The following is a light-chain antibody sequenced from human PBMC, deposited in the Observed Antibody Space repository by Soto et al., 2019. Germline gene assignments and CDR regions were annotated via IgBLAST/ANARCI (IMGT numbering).Light chain of an antibody. CDR1: QSVSSN. V-gene: IGKV3-15*01. CDR2: GAS. J-gene: IGKJ1*01. CDR3: QQYNNRPPWT. Sequence: EIAMTQSPATLSVSPGERVTLSCRASQSVSSNLAWYQQKPGQAPRLLIYGASTRATDIPARFSGSGSGTEFTLTISSLQSEDFAVYYCQQYNNRPPWTFGQGTKVEIK.